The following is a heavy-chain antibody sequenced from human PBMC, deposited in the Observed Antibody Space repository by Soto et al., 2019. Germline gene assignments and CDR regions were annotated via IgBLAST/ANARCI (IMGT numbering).Heavy chain of an antibody. CDR1: GGSFSGYY. CDR2: INHSGST. J-gene: IGHJ4*02. D-gene: IGHD2-2*01. Sequence: SETLSLTCAVYGGSFSGYYWSWIRQPPGKGLEWIGEINHSGSTNYNPSLKSRVTISVDTSKNQFSLKLSSVTAADTAVYYCARGGRDIVVVPAAMSERFVYWGQGTLVTVS. V-gene: IGHV4-34*01. CDR3: ARGGRDIVVVPAAMSERFVY.